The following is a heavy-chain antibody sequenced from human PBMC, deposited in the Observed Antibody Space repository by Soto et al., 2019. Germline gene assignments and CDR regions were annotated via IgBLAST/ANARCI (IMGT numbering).Heavy chain of an antibody. D-gene: IGHD3-22*01. CDR3: ARGHLYYYDSSGYSRSKAWFDP. CDR1: GGSFSGYY. J-gene: IGHJ5*02. V-gene: IGHV4-34*01. CDR2: INHSGST. Sequence: SETLSLTCAVYGGSFSGYYWSWIRQPPGKGLEWIGEINHSGSTNYNPSLKSRVTISVDTSKNQFSLKLSSLTAADTAVYYCARGHLYYYDSSGYSRSKAWFDPWGQGTLVTVSS.